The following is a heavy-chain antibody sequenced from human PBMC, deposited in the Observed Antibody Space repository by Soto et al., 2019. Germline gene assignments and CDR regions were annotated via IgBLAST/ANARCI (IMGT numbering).Heavy chain of an antibody. Sequence: PGGSLRLSCAASGFTFSDYYMSWIRQAPGKGLEWVSYISSSGSTIYYADSVKGRFTISRDNAKNSLYLQMNSLRAEDTAVYYWASLSSPYYYYMDVWGKGTTVTVSS. D-gene: IGHD6-13*01. V-gene: IGHV3-11*01. CDR3: ASLSSPYYYYMDV. CDR2: ISSSGSTI. CDR1: GFTFSDYY. J-gene: IGHJ6*03.